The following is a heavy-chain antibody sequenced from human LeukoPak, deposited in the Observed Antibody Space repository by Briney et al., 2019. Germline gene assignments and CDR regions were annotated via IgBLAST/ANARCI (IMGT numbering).Heavy chain of an antibody. D-gene: IGHD6-19*01. J-gene: IGHJ6*02. CDR2: IYYSGST. CDR1: GGSISSYY. V-gene: IGHV4-59*01. CDR3: ARESIAVAGPYYYYYGMDV. Sequence: SETLSLTCTVSGGSISSYYWSWIRQPPGQGLERIGYIYYSGSTNYNPSLKSRVTISVDTSKNQFSLKLSSVTAADTAVYYCARESIAVAGPYYYYYGMDVWGQGTTVTVSS.